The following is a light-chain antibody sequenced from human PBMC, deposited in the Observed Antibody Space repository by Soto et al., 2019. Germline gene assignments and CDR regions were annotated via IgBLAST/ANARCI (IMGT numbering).Light chain of an antibody. CDR3: QQYSAYPFT. Sequence: DIQMTQSPSSLSASVGDRVTITCRASQAISNYVAWFQQKPGRPPKSLIYAASSLQSGVPSKFSGSGSGTDFTLTISSLQPEDFATYFCQQYSAYPFTFGPGTKVDIK. V-gene: IGKV1-16*02. J-gene: IGKJ3*01. CDR2: AAS. CDR1: QAISNY.